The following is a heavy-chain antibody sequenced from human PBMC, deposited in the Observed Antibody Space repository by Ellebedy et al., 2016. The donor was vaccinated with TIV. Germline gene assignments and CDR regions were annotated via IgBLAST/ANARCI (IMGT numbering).Heavy chain of an antibody. Sequence: GESLKISXAASGFTFSSYGMHWVRQAPGKGLEWVAVIWSDETTEYYSDSVKGRFTISRDNSKNTLYLQMNSLRAEDTAVYYCAREIIYGGYYFDYWGQGTLVTVSS. J-gene: IGHJ4*02. CDR3: AREIIYGGYYFDY. D-gene: IGHD4-23*01. CDR2: IWSDETTE. V-gene: IGHV3-33*01. CDR1: GFTFSSYG.